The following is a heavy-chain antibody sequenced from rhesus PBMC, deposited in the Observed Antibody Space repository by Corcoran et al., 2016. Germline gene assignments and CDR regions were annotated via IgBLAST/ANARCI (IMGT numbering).Heavy chain of an antibody. V-gene: IGHV4-106*01. CDR2: IYGSGGGT. Sequence: QVQLQESGPGLVKPSETLSLTCAVSGGSISDDYYWSWIRQPPGKGLEWIGYIYGSGGGTNYNPSLKNRVTISIDTSKNQFSLELSSVTAADTAVYYCARVPGYFDYWGQGVLVTVSS. CDR1: GGSISDDYY. J-gene: IGHJ4*01. CDR3: ARVPGYFDY.